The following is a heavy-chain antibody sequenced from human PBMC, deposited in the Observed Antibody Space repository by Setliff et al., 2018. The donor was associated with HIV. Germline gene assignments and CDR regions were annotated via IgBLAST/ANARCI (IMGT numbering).Heavy chain of an antibody. CDR1: GISINSGGYP. J-gene: IGHJ6*02. CDR3: VRVGAATTDTGYYGLDV. Sequence: PLETLSLTCTVSGISINSGGYPWSWVRQAPGKGLEWIGNIYQSGTTHYNPSLKRRATISVDRSENQFSLKVTSVTAADTAVYYCVRVGAATTDTGYYGLDVWGQGTTVTVS. V-gene: IGHV4-30-2*01. CDR2: IYQSGTT. D-gene: IGHD4-17*01.